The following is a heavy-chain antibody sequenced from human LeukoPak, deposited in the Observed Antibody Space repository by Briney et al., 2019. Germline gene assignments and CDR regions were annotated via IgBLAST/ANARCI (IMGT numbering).Heavy chain of an antibody. CDR1: GYTFTGYY. CDR3: TRVPRESYSH. J-gene: IGHJ4*02. D-gene: IGHD1-26*01. Sequence: ASVKVSCKASGYTFTGYYMHWVRQAPGQGLEWMRRINPNSGGTNYAQKFQGRVTMTRDTSISTAYMELTSLRSEDTAVYYCTRVPRESYSHWGQGTLVTVSS. V-gene: IGHV1-2*06. CDR2: INPNSGGT.